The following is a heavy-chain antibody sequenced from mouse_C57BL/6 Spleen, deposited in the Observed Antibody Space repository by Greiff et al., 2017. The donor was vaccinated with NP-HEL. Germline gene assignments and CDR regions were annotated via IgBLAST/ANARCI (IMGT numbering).Heavy chain of an antibody. CDR3: ARHEPTSYYGSSYLFDY. V-gene: IGHV1-62-2*01. CDR1: GYTFTEYT. D-gene: IGHD1-1*01. Sequence: QVQLQQSGAELVKPGASVKLSCKASGYTFTEYTIHWVKQRSGQGLEWIGWFYPGSGSIKYNEKFKDKATLTADKSSSTVYMELSRLTSEDSAVYFCARHEPTSYYGSSYLFDYWGQGTTLTVSS. CDR2: FYPGSGSI. J-gene: IGHJ2*01.